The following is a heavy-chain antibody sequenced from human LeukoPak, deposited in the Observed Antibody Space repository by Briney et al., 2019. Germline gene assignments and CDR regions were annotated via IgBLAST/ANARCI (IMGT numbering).Heavy chain of an antibody. CDR2: ISYDGSNK. V-gene: IGHV3-30-3*01. CDR1: GFTFSSYA. CDR3: ARGPRYCSSTSCLFYDAFDI. Sequence: TGGSLRLSCAASGFTFSSYAMHWVRQAPGKGLEWVAVISYDGSNKYYADSVKGRFTISRDNSKNTLYLQMNSLRAEDTAVYYCARGPRYCSSTSCLFYDAFDIWGQGTMVTVSS. J-gene: IGHJ3*02. D-gene: IGHD2-2*01.